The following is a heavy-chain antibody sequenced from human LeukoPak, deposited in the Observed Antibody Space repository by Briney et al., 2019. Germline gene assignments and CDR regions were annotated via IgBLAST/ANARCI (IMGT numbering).Heavy chain of an antibody. Sequence: ASVKVSCKASGYTFTSYGISWVRQAPGQGLEWMGWISAYNGNTNYAQKLQGRVTMTTDTSTSTAYMELRSLRSDDTAVYYCARDEDIVVVVAAATETNFAYWGQGTLVTVSS. J-gene: IGHJ4*02. V-gene: IGHV1-18*01. D-gene: IGHD2-15*01. CDR1: GYTFTSYG. CDR3: ARDEDIVVVVAAATETNFAY. CDR2: ISAYNGNT.